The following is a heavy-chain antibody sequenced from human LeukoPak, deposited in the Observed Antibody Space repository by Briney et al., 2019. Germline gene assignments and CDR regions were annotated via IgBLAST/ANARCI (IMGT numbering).Heavy chain of an antibody. V-gene: IGHV3-33*01. CDR3: ARDTRIAAAGSLPYYYYYGMDV. D-gene: IGHD6-13*01. Sequence: GGSLRLSCAVSGFTFSSYGMHWVRQAPGKGLEWVAVIWYDGSNKYYADSVKGRFTISRDNSKNTLYLQMNSLRAEDTAVYYCARDTRIAAAGSLPYYYYYGMDVWGQGTTVTVSS. CDR2: IWYDGSNK. CDR1: GFTFSSYG. J-gene: IGHJ6*02.